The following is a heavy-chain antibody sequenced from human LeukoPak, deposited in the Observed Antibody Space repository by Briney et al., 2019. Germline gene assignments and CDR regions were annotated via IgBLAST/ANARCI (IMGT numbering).Heavy chain of an antibody. V-gene: IGHV3-9*03. CDR1: GFTFDDYA. CDR2: ISWNSGSI. CDR3: AKALGYSGYDSDFDY. D-gene: IGHD5-12*01. J-gene: IGHJ4*02. Sequence: GGSLRLSCAASGFTFDDYAMHWVRQAPGKGLEWVSGISWNSGSIGYADSVKGRFTISRDNAKNSLYLQMNSLRAEDMALYYCAKALGYSGYDSDFDYRGQGTLVTVSS.